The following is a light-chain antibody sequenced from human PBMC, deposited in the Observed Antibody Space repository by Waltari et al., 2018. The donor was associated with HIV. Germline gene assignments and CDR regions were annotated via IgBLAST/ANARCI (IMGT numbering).Light chain of an antibody. V-gene: IGKV3-11*01. Sequence: EIVLTQSPATLSLSPGERANLSCRASQRVGTFLAWYQHKPGQPPRLLIYDSSTRAAGIPVRFTGRGSGTDFTLTISSLEPEDFAIYYCQQSTNWPPGVTFGGGTRVEIK. CDR3: QQSTNWPPGVT. J-gene: IGKJ4*01. CDR1: QRVGTF. CDR2: DSS.